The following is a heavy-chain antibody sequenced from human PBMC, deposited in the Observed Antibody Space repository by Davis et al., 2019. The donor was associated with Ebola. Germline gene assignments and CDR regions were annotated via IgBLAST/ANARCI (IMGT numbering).Heavy chain of an antibody. D-gene: IGHD3-22*01. CDR3: ARAVDYYDSSGPF. CDR1: GFTVSSNY. V-gene: IGHV3-48*04. CDR2: ITSSDSTI. Sequence: PGGSLRLSCAASGFTVSSNYMNWVRQAPGKGLEWISYITSSDSTIYYADSVKGRFTISRDNAKNSLYLQMNSLRAEDTAVYYCARAVDYYDSSGPFWGQGTLVTVSS. J-gene: IGHJ4*02.